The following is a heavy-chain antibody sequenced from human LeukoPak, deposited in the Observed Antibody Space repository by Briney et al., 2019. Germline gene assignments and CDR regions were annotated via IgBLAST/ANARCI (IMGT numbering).Heavy chain of an antibody. D-gene: IGHD3-10*01. CDR2: IQTGDST. CDR1: GFTVSPSY. V-gene: IGHV3-66*01. CDR3: EMSGTHYVFDI. Sequence: PGGSLRLSCAASGFTVSPSYMSWVRQAPGKGLEWVSVIQTGDSTSYADSVKGRFTVSRDNSKNTLYLQMNSLRVEDTAVYYCEMSGTHYVFDIWGQGTMVTISS. J-gene: IGHJ3*02.